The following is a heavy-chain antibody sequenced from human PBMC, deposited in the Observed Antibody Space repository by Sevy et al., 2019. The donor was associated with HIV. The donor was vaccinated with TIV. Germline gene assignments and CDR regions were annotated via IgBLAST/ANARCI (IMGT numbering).Heavy chain of an antibody. CDR3: TIGTSIAVDAFDI. CDR1: GFTFSNAW. J-gene: IGHJ3*02. CDR2: IKSKTDGGTT. V-gene: IGHV3-15*01. D-gene: IGHD6-19*01. Sequence: GGSLRLSCAASGFTFSNAWMSWVRQAPGKGLEWVGRIKSKTDGGTTDYAAPVKGRFTISRDDSKNTLYLQMNSLKTEETAVYYCTIGTSIAVDAFDIWGQGTMVTVSS.